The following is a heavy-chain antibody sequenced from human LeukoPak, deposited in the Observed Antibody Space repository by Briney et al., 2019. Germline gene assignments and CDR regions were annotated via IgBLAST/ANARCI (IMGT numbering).Heavy chain of an antibody. V-gene: IGHV1-2*02. CDR3: AREGGAYTTWWKAFDM. D-gene: IGHD3-16*01. Sequence: ASVKVSCKATGYTFSDYYVHWVRQAPGQGLAWLGWINPRSGDTNYLERLQGRVTVTRHTSISAAYLELNRLTSDDTAVYFCAREGGAYTTWWKAFDMWGQGTLVSVSS. J-gene: IGHJ3*02. CDR1: GYTFSDYY. CDR2: INPRSGDT.